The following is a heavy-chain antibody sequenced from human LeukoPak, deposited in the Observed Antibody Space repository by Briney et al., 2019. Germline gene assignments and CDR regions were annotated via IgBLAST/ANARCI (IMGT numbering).Heavy chain of an antibody. J-gene: IGHJ4*02. CDR1: GYSISSGYY. CDR3: ASLVGYCSGGSCYSGNFDY. Sequence: SETLSLTCAVSGYSISSGYYWGWIRQPPGKGLEWIGSIYHSGSTYYNPSLKSRVTISVDTSKNQFSLKLSSVTAADTAVYYCASLVGYCSGGSCYSGNFDYWGQGTLVTVSS. D-gene: IGHD2-15*01. V-gene: IGHV4-38-2*01. CDR2: IYHSGST.